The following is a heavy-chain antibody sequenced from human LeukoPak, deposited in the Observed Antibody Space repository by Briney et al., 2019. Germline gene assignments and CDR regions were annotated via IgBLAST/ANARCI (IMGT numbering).Heavy chain of an antibody. CDR2: ISNDGSRK. D-gene: IGHD1-1*01. Sequence: GGSLRLSCAPSGFTFSRHGMHWVRQAPGKGLEWVAIISNDGSRKYYAHSVEGRFTISRDNSKNTLYLQMNSLRVEDTAVYYCARDQLEPSRWFDYWGQGTLVTVSS. CDR3: ARDQLEPSRWFDY. J-gene: IGHJ4*02. CDR1: GFTFSRHG. V-gene: IGHV3-30*03.